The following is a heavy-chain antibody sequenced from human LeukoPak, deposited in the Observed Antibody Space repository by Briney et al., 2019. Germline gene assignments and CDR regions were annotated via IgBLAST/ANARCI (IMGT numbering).Heavy chain of an antibody. J-gene: IGHJ4*02. CDR1: GGSISSGGYY. CDR2: IYHSGST. Sequence: SETLSLTCTVSGGSISSGGYYWSWIRQPPGKGLEWIVYIYHSGSTYYNPSLKSRVTISVDTSKNQFSLKLSSVTAADTAVYYCAKEITMIVVPYFFDYWGQGTLVTVSS. V-gene: IGHV4-30-2*02. D-gene: IGHD3-22*01. CDR3: AKEITMIVVPYFFDY.